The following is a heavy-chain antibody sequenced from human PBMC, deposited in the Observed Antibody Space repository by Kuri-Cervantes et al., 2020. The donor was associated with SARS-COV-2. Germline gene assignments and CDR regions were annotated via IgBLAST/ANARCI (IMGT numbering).Heavy chain of an antibody. Sequence: SETLSLTCTVSGGSISSYYWSWIRQPPGKGLEWIGYIYYSGSTNYDPSLKSRVTISVDTSKNQFSLKLSSVTAADTAVYYCARVIKGRIQLRYYYYMDAWGKGTTVTVSS. V-gene: IGHV4-59*12. D-gene: IGHD5-18*01. CDR2: IYYSGST. CDR3: ARVIKGRIQLRYYYYMDA. J-gene: IGHJ6*03. CDR1: GGSISSYY.